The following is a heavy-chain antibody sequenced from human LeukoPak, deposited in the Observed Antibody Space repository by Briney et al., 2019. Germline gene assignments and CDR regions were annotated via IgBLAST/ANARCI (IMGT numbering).Heavy chain of an antibody. Sequence: PGGSLRLSCAASGFXFSSYWIIWVRQAPGKGLEWVANIQQDGSEKYYVDSVKGRYTISRDNAKNSLYLQMNSLRDDDTAVYYCARNPPRYFNWGQGTLVTVSS. CDR3: ARNPPRYFN. CDR2: IQQDGSEK. CDR1: GFXFSSYW. V-gene: IGHV3-7*05. J-gene: IGHJ4*02. D-gene: IGHD1-26*01.